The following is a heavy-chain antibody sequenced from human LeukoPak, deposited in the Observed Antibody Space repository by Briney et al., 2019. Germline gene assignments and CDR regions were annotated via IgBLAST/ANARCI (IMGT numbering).Heavy chain of an antibody. D-gene: IGHD2-15*01. Sequence: GGSLRLSCAASGFTFSSYAMHWVRQAPGKGLEWVAVISYDGSNKYYADSVKGRFTISRDNSKNTLYLQMNSLRAEDTAVYYCARIGYCSGGSCYPSYYYYGMDVWGQGTTVTVSS. CDR3: ARIGYCSGGSCYPSYYYYGMDV. V-gene: IGHV3-30-3*01. CDR1: GFTFSSYA. CDR2: ISYDGSNK. J-gene: IGHJ6*02.